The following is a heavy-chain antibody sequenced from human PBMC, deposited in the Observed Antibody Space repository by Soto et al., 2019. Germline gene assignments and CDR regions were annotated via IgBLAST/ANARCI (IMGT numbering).Heavy chain of an antibody. V-gene: IGHV3-30-3*01. CDR1: GFTFSSYA. CDR3: ARVAAVAATDFDY. CDR2: ISYDGSNK. D-gene: IGHD6-19*01. Sequence: GGSLRLSCAASGFTFSSYAMHWVRQAPGKGLEWVAVISYDGSNKYYADSVKGRFTISRDNSKNTLYLQMNSLRAEDTAVYYCARVAAVAATDFDYWGQGTLVTVSS. J-gene: IGHJ4*02.